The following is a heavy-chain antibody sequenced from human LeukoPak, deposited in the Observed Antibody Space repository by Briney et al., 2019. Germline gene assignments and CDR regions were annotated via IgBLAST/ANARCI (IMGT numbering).Heavy chain of an antibody. V-gene: IGHV1-2*02. Sequence: ASVKVSCKASGYTFTGYYMHWVRQAPGQGLEWMGWINPNSGGTNYAQKFQGRVTMTRDTSISTAYMELSRLRSDGTAVYYCARDPITGTTGNFDYWGQGTLVTVSS. D-gene: IGHD1-20*01. J-gene: IGHJ4*02. CDR3: ARDPITGTTGNFDY. CDR2: INPNSGGT. CDR1: GYTFTGYY.